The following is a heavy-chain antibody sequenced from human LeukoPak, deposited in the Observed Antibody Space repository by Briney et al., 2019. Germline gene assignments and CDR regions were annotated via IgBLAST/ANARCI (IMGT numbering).Heavy chain of an antibody. D-gene: IGHD4-17*01. V-gene: IGHV5-51*01. CDR1: GYRFTNHW. J-gene: IGHJ4*02. CDR2: IYPGDSDT. CDR3: ARQGRLLLVRDSRIGDYFCA. Sequence: GESLKISCKASGYRFTNHWIGWVRQMPGKGLEWMGIIYPGDSDTRYSPSFQGQVTISANKSISTAYLQWSSLKASDTAMYFCARQGRLLLVRDSRIGDYFCAWGQTIIVTVSS.